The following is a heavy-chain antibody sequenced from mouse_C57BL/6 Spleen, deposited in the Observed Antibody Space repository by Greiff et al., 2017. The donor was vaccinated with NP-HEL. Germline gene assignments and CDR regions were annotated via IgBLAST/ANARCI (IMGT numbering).Heavy chain of an antibody. J-gene: IGHJ2*01. CDR1: GYTFTSYW. CDR2: IHPNSGST. Sequence: VQLQQPGAELVKPGASVKLSCKASGYTFTSYWMHWVKQRPGQGLEWIGMIHPNSGSTNYNEKFKSKATLTVDKSSSTAYMQLSSLTSEDSAVYYCAREGATRYFDYWGQGTTLTVSS. D-gene: IGHD3-1*01. CDR3: AREGATRYFDY. V-gene: IGHV1-64*01.